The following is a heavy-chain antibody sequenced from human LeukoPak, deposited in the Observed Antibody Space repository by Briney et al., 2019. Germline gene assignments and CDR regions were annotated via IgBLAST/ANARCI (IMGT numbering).Heavy chain of an antibody. Sequence: GGSLRLSCAASGFTFSSYAMSWVRQAPGKGLEWVAYISSSSATIHYADSVKGRFTISRDNAKNSLYLQMNSLRDEDTAIYYCARDDFSSWYNAYWGQGTLVTVSS. J-gene: IGHJ4*02. D-gene: IGHD6-13*01. V-gene: IGHV3-48*02. CDR3: ARDDFSSWYNAY. CDR1: GFTFSSYA. CDR2: ISSSSATI.